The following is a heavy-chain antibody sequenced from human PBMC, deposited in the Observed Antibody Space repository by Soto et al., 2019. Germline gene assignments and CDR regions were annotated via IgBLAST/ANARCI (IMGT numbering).Heavy chain of an antibody. V-gene: IGHV1-69*01. CDR2: IIPIFGTA. CDR3: ASIVRSGFLEFPY. D-gene: IGHD3-3*01. J-gene: IGHJ4*02. CDR1: GGTFSSYA. Sequence: QVQLVQSGAEVKKPGSSVKVSCKASGGTFSSYATSWVRQAPGQGLEWMGGIIPIFGTANYAQKFQGRVTITADESTSTAYMELSSLRSDDTAVYYCASIVRSGFLEFPYWGQGTLVTVSS.